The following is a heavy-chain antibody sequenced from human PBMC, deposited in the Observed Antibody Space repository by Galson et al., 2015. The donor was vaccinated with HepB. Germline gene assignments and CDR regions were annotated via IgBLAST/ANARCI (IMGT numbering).Heavy chain of an antibody. CDR3: AKSGGDCYGCVECAFDI. D-gene: IGHD2-21*02. V-gene: IGHV3-30*02. CDR1: GFTFSSYG. CDR2: IRYDGSNK. Sequence: SLRLSCAASGFTFSSYGMHWVRQAPGKGLEWVAFIRYDGSNKYYADSVKGRFTISRDNSKNTLYLQMNSLRAEDTAVYYCAKSGGDCYGCVECAFDIWGQGTMVTVSS. J-gene: IGHJ3*02.